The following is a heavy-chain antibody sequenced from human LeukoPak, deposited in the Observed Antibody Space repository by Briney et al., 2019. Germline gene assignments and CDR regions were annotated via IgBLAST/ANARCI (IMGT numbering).Heavy chain of an antibody. CDR2: IYYSGST. D-gene: IGHD3-22*01. J-gene: IGHJ4*02. CDR3: ARADYYDSSGYTFDY. V-gene: IGHV4-61*01. CDR1: GGSVSSGSYY. Sequence: SETLSLTCTVSGGSVSSGSYYWSWIRQPPGKGLEWIGYIYYSGSTNYNPSLKSRVTISVDTSKNQFSLKLSSVTAADTAVYYCARADYYDSSGYTFDYWGQGTLVTVSS.